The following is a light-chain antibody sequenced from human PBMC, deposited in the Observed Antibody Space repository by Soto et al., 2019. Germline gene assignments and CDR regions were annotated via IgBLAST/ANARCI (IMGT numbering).Light chain of an antibody. CDR2: DAS. CDR1: QDISNY. V-gene: IGKV1-33*01. J-gene: IGKJ3*01. CDR3: QQYDNLQLT. Sequence: DIPMTQSPSSLSASVGDRVTITCQASQDISNYLNWYQQKPGKAPKLLIYDASNLETGVPSRFSGSGSGTDFTFTISSLQPEDIATYYCQQYDNLQLTFGPGTKVDIK.